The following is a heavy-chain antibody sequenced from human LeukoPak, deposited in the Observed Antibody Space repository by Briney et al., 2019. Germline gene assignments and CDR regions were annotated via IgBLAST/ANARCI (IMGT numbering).Heavy chain of an antibody. J-gene: IGHJ4*02. Sequence: AAVKVSRKTSGYSFILYGISWVRQAPGQGPEWMGWISTSTGDTKYTRKFQGRVTLTTDTSTSTAYMELSSLRSDDTAVYYCARDDNYGIFVNVDYWGQGTLLTVSS. CDR3: ARDDNYGIFVNVDY. CDR1: GYSFILYG. V-gene: IGHV1-18*01. CDR2: ISTSTGDT. D-gene: IGHD4-11*01.